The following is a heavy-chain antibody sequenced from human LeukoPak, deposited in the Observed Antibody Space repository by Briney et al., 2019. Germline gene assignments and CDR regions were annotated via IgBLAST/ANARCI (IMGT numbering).Heavy chain of an antibody. CDR2: ILYDGSNK. V-gene: IGHV3-30*18. J-gene: IGHJ6*03. CDR3: AKVMGIDYHYMDV. CDR1: GFTFSSYN. D-gene: IGHD2-21*01. Sequence: GGSLRLSCAASGFTFSSYNMHWVRQAPGKGLDWVAVILYDGSNKYYADSVKGRFTISRDNSKNMLYLQMNSLRAEDTAVYYCAKVMGIDYHYMDVWGKGTTVTVSS.